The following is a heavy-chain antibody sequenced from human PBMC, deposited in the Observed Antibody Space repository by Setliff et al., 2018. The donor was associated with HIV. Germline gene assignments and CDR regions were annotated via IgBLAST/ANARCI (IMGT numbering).Heavy chain of an antibody. V-gene: IGHV1-46*01. Sequence: ASVKVSCKASGYTFTKSIIHWVRQAPGQGLEWMGIINPSGGSASYAEKFQGRVTMTSDTSTNTVYMELRSLRSEETAVFYCARDGGDGSGYYYADYWGQGTLVTVSS. D-gene: IGHD3-22*01. CDR3: ARDGGDGSGYYYADY. J-gene: IGHJ4*02. CDR2: INPSGGSA. CDR1: GYTFTKSI.